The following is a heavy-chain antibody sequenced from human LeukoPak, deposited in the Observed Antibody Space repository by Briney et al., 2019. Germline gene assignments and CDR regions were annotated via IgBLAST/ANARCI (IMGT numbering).Heavy chain of an antibody. CDR1: GGSISSYC. CDR2: IYTSGST. D-gene: IGHD2-15*01. J-gene: IGHJ4*02. V-gene: IGHV4-4*09. Sequence: SETLSLTCTVSGGSISSYCWSWIRHRPRPGQGRIGYIYTSGSTNYNPSLKSRVTISVDTSKNQFSLKLSSVTAADTAVYYCARHCRMVGRPTWVNCGQGPLVTVTS. CDR3: ARHCRMVGRPTWVN.